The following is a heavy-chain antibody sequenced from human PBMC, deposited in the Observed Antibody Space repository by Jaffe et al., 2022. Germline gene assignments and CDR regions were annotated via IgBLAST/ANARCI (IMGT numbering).Heavy chain of an antibody. CDR2: INHSGST. CDR3: ARDRSGYDLYAYYYYYMDV. D-gene: IGHD5-12*01. V-gene: IGHV4-34*01. CDR1: GGSFSGYY. J-gene: IGHJ6*03. Sequence: QVQLQQWGAGLLKPSETLSLTCAVYGGSFSGYYWSWIRQPPGKGLEWIGEINHSGSTNYNPSLKSRVTISVDTSKNQFSLKLSSVTAADTAVYYCARDRSGYDLYAYYYYYMDVWGKGTTVTVSS.